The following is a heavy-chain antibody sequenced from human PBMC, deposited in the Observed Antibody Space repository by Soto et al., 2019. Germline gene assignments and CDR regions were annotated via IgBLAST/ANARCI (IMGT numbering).Heavy chain of an antibody. Sequence: EASVKVSCKASGGTFSSYAISWVRQAPGQGLEWMGGITPIFGTANYAQKFQGRVTITADESTSTAYMELSSLRSEDTAVYYCARSRGSDSSALYYYYGMDVWGQGTTVTVSS. D-gene: IGHD6-13*01. CDR3: ARSRGSDSSALYYYYGMDV. V-gene: IGHV1-69*13. CDR1: GGTFSSYA. J-gene: IGHJ6*02. CDR2: ITPIFGTA.